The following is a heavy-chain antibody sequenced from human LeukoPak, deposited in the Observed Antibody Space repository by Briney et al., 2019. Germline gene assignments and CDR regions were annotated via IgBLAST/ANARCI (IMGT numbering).Heavy chain of an antibody. CDR1: GDSVSVDNSA. D-gene: IGHD5/OR15-5a*01. V-gene: IGHV6-1*01. J-gene: IGHJ4*02. CDR3: ARGYRIPSTIKYHFDH. Sequence: SQTLSLTYAISGDSVSVDNSAWNWIRQSPSRGLEWLGSTYYRSNWYYDFAASVKSRITINADTSRNHFSLQLSSVTPDDTAIYYCARGYRIPSTIKYHFDHWGQGTPVTVSS. CDR2: TYYRSNWYY.